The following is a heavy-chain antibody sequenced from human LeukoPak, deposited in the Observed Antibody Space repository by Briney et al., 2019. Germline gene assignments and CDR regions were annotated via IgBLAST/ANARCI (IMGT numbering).Heavy chain of an antibody. V-gene: IGHV4-39*07. J-gene: IGHJ4*02. CDR2: VHYSGST. Sequence: SETLSLTCTVSGGSITTTTYHWGWIRQSPGKGLEWIGSVHYSGSTYYNPSLKSRVSISVDTSKNQFSLKLSSVTAADTAMYYCARVSGYDWESFYDYWGQGSLVTVSS. CDR3: ARVSGYDWESFYDY. D-gene: IGHD5-12*01. CDR1: GGSITTTTYH.